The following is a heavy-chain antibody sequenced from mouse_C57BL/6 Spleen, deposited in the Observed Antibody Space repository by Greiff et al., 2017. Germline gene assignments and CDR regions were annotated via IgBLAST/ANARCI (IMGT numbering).Heavy chain of an antibody. D-gene: IGHD4-1*01. V-gene: IGHV5-9*01. CDR3: AREKSYWYFDY. J-gene: IGHJ2*01. CDR1: GFTFSSYT. CDR2: ISGGGGNT. Sequence: EVKLVESGGGLVKPGGSLKLSCAASGFTFSSYTMSWVRQTPEKRLEWVATISGGGGNTYYPDSVKGRFTISRDNAKNTLYLQMSSLRSEDTALYYCAREKSYWYFDYWGQGTTLTVSS.